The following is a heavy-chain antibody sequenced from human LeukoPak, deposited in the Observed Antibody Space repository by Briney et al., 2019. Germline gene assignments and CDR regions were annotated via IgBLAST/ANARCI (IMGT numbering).Heavy chain of an antibody. CDR3: AKSKWFGEFNYFYY. J-gene: IGHJ4*02. V-gene: IGHV3-23*01. CDR2: ISGSGGST. D-gene: IGHD3-10*01. CDR1: GFTFSSYS. Sequence: GGSLRLSCAASGFTFSSYSMNWVRQAPGKGLEWVSAISGSGGSTYYADSVKGRFTISRDNSKNTLYLQMNSLRAEDTAVYYCAKSKWFGEFNYFYYWGQGTLVTVSS.